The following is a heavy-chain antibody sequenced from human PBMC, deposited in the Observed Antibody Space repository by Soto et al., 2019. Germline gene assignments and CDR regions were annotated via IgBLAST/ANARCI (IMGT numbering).Heavy chain of an antibody. CDR2: TYYRSKWYN. J-gene: IGHJ3*02. CDR3: ARARDQGAYYDYIWGSYFHAFDI. V-gene: IGHV6-1*01. CDR1: GDRVSSNSAA. Sequence: SQTLSLTCAISGDRVSSNSAAWNWIRQSPSRGLEWLGRTYYRSKWYNDYAVSVKSRITINPDTSKNQFSLQLNSVTPEDTAVYYCARARDQGAYYDYIWGSYFHAFDIWGQGTMVTVSS. D-gene: IGHD3-16*01.